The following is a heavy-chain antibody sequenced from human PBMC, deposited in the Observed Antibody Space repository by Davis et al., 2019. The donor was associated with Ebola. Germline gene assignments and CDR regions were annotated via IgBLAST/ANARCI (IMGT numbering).Heavy chain of an antibody. D-gene: IGHD1-1*01. CDR2: INPSGGTT. CDR3: ARAQFSTTSDH. Sequence: AASVKVSCKASGYIFSRYYMHWVRQAPGQGLEWMGIINPSGGTTSYAQRFQGRVTMTRDTSTSTVYMEVGSLRSDDTAVYYCARAQFSTTSDHWGQGTLVTVSS. J-gene: IGHJ4*02. V-gene: IGHV1-46*01. CDR1: GYIFSRYY.